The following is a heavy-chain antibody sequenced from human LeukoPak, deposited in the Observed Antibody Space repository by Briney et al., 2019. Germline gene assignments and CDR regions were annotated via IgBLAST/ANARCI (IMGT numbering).Heavy chain of an antibody. CDR3: AREYYYDSSGYYQNWFDP. CDR2: IYYSGST. J-gene: IGHJ5*02. CDR1: GGSISRSSYY. V-gene: IGHV4-39*02. Sequence: PSETLSLTCTVSGGSISRSSYYWGWIRQPPGKGLEWIGSIYYSGSTYYNPSLKSRVTISVDTSKNQFPLKLSSVTAADTAVYYCAREYYYDSSGYYQNWFDPWGQGTLVTVSS. D-gene: IGHD3-22*01.